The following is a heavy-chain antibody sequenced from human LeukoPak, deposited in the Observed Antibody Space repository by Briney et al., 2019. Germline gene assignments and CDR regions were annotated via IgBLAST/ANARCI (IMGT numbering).Heavy chain of an antibody. CDR1: GYTFTSYW. CDR3: ARRVVPYYDSSGYYYMGAFDI. Sequence: HGESLKISCKGSGYTFTSYWIGWVRQMPGKGLEWMGIIYPGDSDTRYSPSFQGQVTISADKSISTAYLQWSSLKASDTAMYYCARRVVPYYDSSGYYYMGAFDIWGQGTMVTVSS. D-gene: IGHD3-22*01. V-gene: IGHV5-51*01. J-gene: IGHJ3*02. CDR2: IYPGDSDT.